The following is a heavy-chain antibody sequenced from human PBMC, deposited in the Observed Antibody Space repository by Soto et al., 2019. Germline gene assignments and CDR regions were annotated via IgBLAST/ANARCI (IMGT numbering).Heavy chain of an antibody. CDR2: INPNSGGT. D-gene: IGHD3-3*01. Sequence: QVQLVQSGAEVKKPGASVKVSCKASGYTFTGYYMHWVRQAPGQGLEWMGWINPNSGGTNYAQKFQGRVTMTRDTSISTAYMELSRLRSDDTAVYYCARDRGITIFGVVSDYYYYYGMYVWGQGTTVTVSS. CDR3: ARDRGITIFGVVSDYYYYYGMYV. J-gene: IGHJ6*02. V-gene: IGHV1-2*02. CDR1: GYTFTGYY.